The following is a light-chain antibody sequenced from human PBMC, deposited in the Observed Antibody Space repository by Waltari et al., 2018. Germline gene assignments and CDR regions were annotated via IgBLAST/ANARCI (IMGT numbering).Light chain of an antibody. Sequence: QSALTQPASVSGSLGQSIIISCTGTDSDVGFYDYVSWYQQHPGKAPRFLIYDVTKRPSGVSARFSGSKSGKTASLTISGLQADDEADYYCSSYSSDSTPVVFGGGTRVTVL. V-gene: IGLV2-14*03. CDR3: SSYSSDSTPVV. J-gene: IGLJ2*01. CDR1: DSDVGFYDY. CDR2: DVT.